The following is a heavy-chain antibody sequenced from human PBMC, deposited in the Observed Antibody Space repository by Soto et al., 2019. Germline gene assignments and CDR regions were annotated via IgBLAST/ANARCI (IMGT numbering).Heavy chain of an antibody. CDR1: GFTFDTYW. CDR3: TNAVDY. CDR2: VHTDGSNP. V-gene: IGHV3-74*01. Sequence: EVQLVESGGGLVQPGGSLRLSCVASGFTFDTYWMHWVRQAPGKGLEWVARVHTDGSNPTYGDSVKGRFTVPRDNAKSTLFLQMDSLRAEDTAFYYCTNAVDYWGQGTLVTVSS. J-gene: IGHJ4*02.